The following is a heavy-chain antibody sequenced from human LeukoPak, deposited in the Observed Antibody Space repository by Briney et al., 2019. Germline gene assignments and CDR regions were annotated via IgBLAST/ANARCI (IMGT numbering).Heavy chain of an antibody. CDR2: IKSKTDGGTT. Sequence: GGSLRLSCAASGFTFSNAWMSGVRQAPGKGLEWVGRIKSKTDGGTTDYAAPVKGRFTISRDDSKNTLYLQMNSLKTEDTAVYYCTTDCSSTSCDLYYYYYMDVWGKGTTVTVSS. J-gene: IGHJ6*03. D-gene: IGHD2-2*01. CDR3: TTDCSSTSCDLYYYYYMDV. CDR1: GFTFSNAW. V-gene: IGHV3-15*01.